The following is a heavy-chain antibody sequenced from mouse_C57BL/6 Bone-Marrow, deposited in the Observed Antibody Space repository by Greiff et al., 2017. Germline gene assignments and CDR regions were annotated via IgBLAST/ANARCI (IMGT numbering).Heavy chain of an antibody. CDR3: TSRWLSDY. CDR2: IDPETGGT. J-gene: IGHJ2*01. Sequence: VQRVESGAELVRPGASVTLSCKASGYTFTDYEMHWVKQTPVHGLEWIGAIDPETGGTAYNQKFKGKAILTADKSSSTAYMELRSLTSEDSAVYYCTSRWLSDYWGQGTTLTVSS. D-gene: IGHD2-3*01. V-gene: IGHV1-15*01. CDR1: GYTFTDYE.